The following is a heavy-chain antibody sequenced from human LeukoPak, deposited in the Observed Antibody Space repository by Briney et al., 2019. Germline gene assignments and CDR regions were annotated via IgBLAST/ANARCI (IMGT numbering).Heavy chain of an antibody. CDR1: GFTFSSYE. V-gene: IGHV3-15*01. D-gene: IGHD2-2*02. J-gene: IGHJ4*02. Sequence: GGSLRLSCAASGFTFSSYEMSWVRQAPGKGLEWVGRIKSKTDGGSTDYAAPVKGRFIISRDDSKNTPYLQMNSLTTEDTAVYYCATGDCGSSTCYTAAYWGQGTLVAVSS. CDR3: ATGDCGSSTCYTAAY. CDR2: IKSKTDGGST.